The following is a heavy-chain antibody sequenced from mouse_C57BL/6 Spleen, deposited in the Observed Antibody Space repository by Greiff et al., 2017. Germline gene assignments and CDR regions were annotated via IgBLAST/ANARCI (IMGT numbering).Heavy chain of an antibody. Sequence: VQLQQPGAELVKPGASVKLSCKASGYTFTSYWMQWVKQRPGQGLEWIGEIDPSDSYTNYNQKFKGKATLTVDTSSSTAYMQLSSLTSEDSAVYYCAGIRHYFDDRGQGTTLTVSS. CDR3: AGIRHYFDD. J-gene: IGHJ2*01. CDR2: IDPSDSYT. V-gene: IGHV1-50*01. D-gene: IGHD1-2*01. CDR1: GYTFTSYW.